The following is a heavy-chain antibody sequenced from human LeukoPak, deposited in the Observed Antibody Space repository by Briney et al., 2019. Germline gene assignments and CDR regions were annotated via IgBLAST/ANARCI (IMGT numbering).Heavy chain of an antibody. D-gene: IGHD3-10*01. CDR3: ARHEGSHYYGSGSSYNWFDP. V-gene: IGHV5-51*01. J-gene: IGHJ5*02. Sequence: GESLKISCKASGYSFTSYWIGWVRHMPGKGLEWMGIIDPSDSETRYTPSFQGQVTISVDESLTTAYLQWTSLKASDTAMYYCARHEGSHYYGSGSSYNWFDPWGQGTLVTVSS. CDR1: GYSFTSYW. CDR2: IDPSDSET.